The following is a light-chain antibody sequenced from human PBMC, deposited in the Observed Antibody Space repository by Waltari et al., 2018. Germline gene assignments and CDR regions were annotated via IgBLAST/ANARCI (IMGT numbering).Light chain of an antibody. CDR2: QDS. CDR3: YSTTDNNLGV. Sequence: SSELPQPSSVSVSPGQTARIPCSGDMLPKKSTRWFQQKPGQAPVLVLYQDSARPSGIPERFSGSSSGTTVTLTISGAQVEDEADYYCYSTTDNNLGVFGPGTRVTVL. V-gene: IGLV3-27*01. CDR1: MLPKKS. J-gene: IGLJ1*01.